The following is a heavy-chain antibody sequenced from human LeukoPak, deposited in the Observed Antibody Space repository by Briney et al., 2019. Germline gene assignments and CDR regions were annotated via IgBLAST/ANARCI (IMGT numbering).Heavy chain of an antibody. CDR3: ARDCSGGSCQDYYYYGMDV. D-gene: IGHD2-15*01. CDR2: IIPIFGIA. Sequence: PGASVKVSCKASGCTFSSYAISWVRQAPGQGLEWMGRIIPIFGIANYAQKFQGRVTITADKSTSTAYMELSSLRSEDTAVYYCARDCSGGSCQDYYYYGMDVWGQGTTVTVSS. J-gene: IGHJ6*02. CDR1: GCTFSSYA. V-gene: IGHV1-69*04.